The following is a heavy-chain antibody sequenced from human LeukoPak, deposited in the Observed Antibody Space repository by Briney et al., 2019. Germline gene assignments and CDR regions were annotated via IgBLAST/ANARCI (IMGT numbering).Heavy chain of an antibody. V-gene: IGHV1-2*02. J-gene: IGHJ6*03. Sequence: ASVKVSCKASGGTFSSYAISWVRQAPGQGLEWMGWINPNGGVTKSAQKFQGRVTMTRDMSINTVYMELSGLTSDDTALYYCARGPNHYYYMDFWGKGTTVSVSS. CDR1: GGTFSSYA. CDR3: ARGPNHYYYMDF. CDR2: INPNGGVT.